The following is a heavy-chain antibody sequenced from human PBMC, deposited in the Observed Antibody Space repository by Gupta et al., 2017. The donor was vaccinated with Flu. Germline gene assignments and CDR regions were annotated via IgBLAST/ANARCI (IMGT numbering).Heavy chain of an antibody. V-gene: IGHV3-33*01. CDR3: ARDGAHRDVDY. J-gene: IGHJ4*02. Sequence: QVQLVESGGGEVQPGWSLRLSCAASGVSCSLGGFEGVPHPSGKGLEWVAFITDAGGEISYADSVKGRFTISRDSPKGALFLQLGSLRAEDTAVYFCARDGAHRDVDYWGQGTLVTVSS. D-gene: IGHD2-21*01. CDR1: GVSCSLGG. CDR2: ITDAGGEI.